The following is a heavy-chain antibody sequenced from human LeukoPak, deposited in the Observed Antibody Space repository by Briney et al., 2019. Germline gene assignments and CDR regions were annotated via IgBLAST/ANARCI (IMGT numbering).Heavy chain of an antibody. CDR1: GFTFSSYS. Sequence: GGSLRLSCAASGFTFSSYSMNWVRQAPGKGLEWVSYISSSSSTIYYADSVKGRFTISRDNAKSSLYLQMNSLRAEDTAVYYCARDGVRSVGATGYWGQGTLVTVSS. D-gene: IGHD1-26*01. CDR3: ARDGVRSVGATGY. V-gene: IGHV3-48*04. CDR2: ISSSSSTI. J-gene: IGHJ4*02.